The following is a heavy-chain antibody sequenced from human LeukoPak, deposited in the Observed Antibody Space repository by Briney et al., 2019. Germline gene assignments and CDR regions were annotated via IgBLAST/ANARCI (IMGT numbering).Heavy chain of an antibody. J-gene: IGHJ4*02. CDR1: GFTFSSYS. CDR3: ARTRETAMVVFDY. V-gene: IGHV3-21*01. Sequence: GGSLRLSCAASGFTFSSYSMNWVRQAPGKGLEWVSSISSSSSYIYYAGSVKGRFTISRDNAKNSLYLQMNSLRAEDTAVYYCARTRETAMVVFDYWGQGTLVTVSS. CDR2: ISSSSSYI. D-gene: IGHD5-18*01.